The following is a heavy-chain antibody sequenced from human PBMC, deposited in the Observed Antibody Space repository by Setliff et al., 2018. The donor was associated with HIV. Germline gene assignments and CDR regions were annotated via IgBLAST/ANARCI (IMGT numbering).Heavy chain of an antibody. CDR2: VHSTGTT. CDR1: GGSFSTYY. V-gene: IGHV4-4*07. CDR3: ARARITMIGGRLEPYAFDR. Sequence: SETLSLTCTVSGGSFSTYYWSWIRQPAGEGPEYIGRVHSTGTTIYNPSLRSRVTMSVDASKNQLSLKLRSVTAADTAVYYCARARITMIGGRLEPYAFDRWGQGTKVTVSS. J-gene: IGHJ3*01. D-gene: IGHD3-10*01.